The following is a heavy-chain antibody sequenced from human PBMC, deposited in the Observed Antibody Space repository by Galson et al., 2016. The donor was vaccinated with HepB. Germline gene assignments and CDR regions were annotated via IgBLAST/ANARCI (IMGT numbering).Heavy chain of an antibody. V-gene: IGHV3-30*18. CDR2: ISYDGSNK. Sequence: SLRLSCAASGFTFSTYGMHWVRQAPGKGLDWVAAISYDGSNKYYADSVKGRFTISRDNSKNTLYLQMNSLRAEDTAVYYCAKDHGYSYGYLAYWGQGTPVTVSS. CDR1: GFTFSTYG. CDR3: AKDHGYSYGYLAY. D-gene: IGHD5-18*01. J-gene: IGHJ4*02.